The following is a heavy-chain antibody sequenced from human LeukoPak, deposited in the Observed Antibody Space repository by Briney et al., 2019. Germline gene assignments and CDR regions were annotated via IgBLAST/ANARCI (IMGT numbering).Heavy chain of an antibody. V-gene: IGHV3-21*01. D-gene: IGHD3-10*01. J-gene: IGHJ6*03. CDR3: ARDRNTMVRGYMDV. Sequence: GGTLRLSCAASGLIFSNYGMSWVRQAPGKGLEWVSSISSSSSYIYYADSVKGRFTISRDNAKNSLYLQMNSLRAEDTAVYYCARDRNTMVRGYMDVWGKGTTVTISS. CDR2: ISSSSSYI. CDR1: GLIFSNYG.